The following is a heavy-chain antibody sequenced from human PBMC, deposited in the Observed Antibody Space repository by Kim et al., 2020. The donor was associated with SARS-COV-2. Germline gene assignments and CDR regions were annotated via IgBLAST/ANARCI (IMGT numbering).Heavy chain of an antibody. J-gene: IGHJ3*02. Sequence: GGSLRLSCAASGFTFSSYGMHWVRQAPGKGLEWVAVISYDGSNKYYADSVKGRFTISRDNSKNTLYLQMNSLRAEDTAVYYCAKDPIGSGGDAFDIWGQGTMVTVSS. CDR1: GFTFSSYG. D-gene: IGHD3-10*01. V-gene: IGHV3-30*18. CDR3: AKDPIGSGGDAFDI. CDR2: ISYDGSNK.